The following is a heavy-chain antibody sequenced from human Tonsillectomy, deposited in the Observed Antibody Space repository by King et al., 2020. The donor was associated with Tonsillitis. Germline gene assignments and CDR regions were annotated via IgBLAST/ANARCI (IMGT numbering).Heavy chain of an antibody. Sequence: QLVQSGGGLVKPGGSLRLSCAASGFMFSDFYMSWIRQAPGKGLEWVSYISSRDATTYYADSVKGRFTISRDNAKNSLYLQMNSLRAEDTAVYYCARDTYYSDNTYDYWGQGTLLTVSS. D-gene: IGHD3-22*01. CDR3: ARDTYYSDNTYDY. CDR2: ISSRDATT. J-gene: IGHJ4*02. V-gene: IGHV3-11*01. CDR1: GFMFSDFY.